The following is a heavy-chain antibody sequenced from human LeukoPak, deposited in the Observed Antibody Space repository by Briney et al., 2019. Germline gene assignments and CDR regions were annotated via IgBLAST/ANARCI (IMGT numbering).Heavy chain of an antibody. J-gene: IGHJ4*02. CDR2: IFYSGST. V-gene: IGHV4-59*01. Sequence: SETLSLTCTVSGGSISSYYWSWIRQPPGKGLEWIGYIFYSGSTNYNPSLKSRLTISVDTSKNQFSLKLSSVTAADTAVFYCARGEGVFDYWGQGTLVTVPS. CDR3: ARGEGVFDY. CDR1: GGSISSYY. D-gene: IGHD3-16*01.